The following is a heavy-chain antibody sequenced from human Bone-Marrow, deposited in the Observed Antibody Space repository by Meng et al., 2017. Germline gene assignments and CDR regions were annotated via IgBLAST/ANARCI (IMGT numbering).Heavy chain of an antibody. V-gene: IGHV4-4*02. CDR1: GGSSSRPNW. CDR2: IYHSGST. J-gene: IGHJ5*02. CDR3: ARVIYRPSGHNYFDP. D-gene: IGHD1-26*01. Sequence: VLLVGSGLGWCEHSGTPHHPCAFCGGSSSRPNWWSWLRQPPGRGLEWIGEIYHSGSTTYNPSLLSRVTISVDKSKNQFSLKLSSVTAADTAIYYCARVIYRPSGHNYFDPWGQGTLVTVSS.